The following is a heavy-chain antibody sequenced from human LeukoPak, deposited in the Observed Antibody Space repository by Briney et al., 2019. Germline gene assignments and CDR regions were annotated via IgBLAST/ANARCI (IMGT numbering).Heavy chain of an antibody. CDR2: FDPEDGQT. J-gene: IGHJ5*02. D-gene: IGHD6-25*01. V-gene: IGHV1-24*01. CDR3: VRFAAGPDPYYP. CDR1: GYTLTELS. Sequence: GASVTVSFKFSGYTLTELSMHWVRQAPGKGLEWMGGFDPEDGQTIYAQHFQGRVTMTEDTSTDTAYMELNNLTSEDTAVYYCVRFAAGPDPYYPWGQGTLVTVSS.